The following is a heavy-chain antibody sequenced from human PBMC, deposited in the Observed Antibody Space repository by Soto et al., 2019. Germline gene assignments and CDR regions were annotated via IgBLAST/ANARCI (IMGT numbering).Heavy chain of an antibody. J-gene: IGHJ6*02. CDR1: GYTLTELS. CDR2: FDPEDAET. D-gene: IGHD2-15*01. V-gene: IGHV1-24*01. Sequence: ASVKVSCKVSGYTLTELSMHWVRQPPGKGLEWMGGFDPEDAETIYARRFQGRVTMTEDTSADTAYMELSSLRSEDTAVYYCAAGVVPYGMDVWSQGTTVTVSS. CDR3: AAGVVPYGMDV.